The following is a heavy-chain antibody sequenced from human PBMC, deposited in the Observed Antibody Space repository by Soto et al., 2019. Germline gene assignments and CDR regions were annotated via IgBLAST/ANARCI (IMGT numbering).Heavy chain of an antibody. D-gene: IGHD3-3*01. CDR1: GGAISSGGYY. V-gene: IGHV4-31*03. CDR3: ARDRGDYDFWSGTGGYFDY. CDR2: IFYSGST. Sequence: QVQLQESGPGLVKPSQTLSLTCTVSGGAISSGGYYWSWIRQHPGKGLEWIGCIFYSGSTYYNPSLKSGASISVDTSKNQLSLKLRSVTAADTAVYYCARDRGDYDFWSGTGGYFDYWGQGILVTVSS. J-gene: IGHJ4*02.